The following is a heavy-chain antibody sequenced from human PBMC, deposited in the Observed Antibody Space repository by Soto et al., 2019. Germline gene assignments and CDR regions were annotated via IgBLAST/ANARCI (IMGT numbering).Heavy chain of an antibody. J-gene: IGHJ4*02. CDR2: INPNSGGT. D-gene: IGHD5-18*01. CDR3: ARVRAYSYGYEDY. CDR1: GYTFTGYY. V-gene: IGHV1-2*04. Sequence: ASVKVSCKASGYTFTGYYMHWVRQAPGQGLEWMGWINPNSGGTNYAQKFQGWVTMTRDTSISTAYMELSRLRSDDTAVYYCARVRAYSYGYEDYWGQGTLVTVSS.